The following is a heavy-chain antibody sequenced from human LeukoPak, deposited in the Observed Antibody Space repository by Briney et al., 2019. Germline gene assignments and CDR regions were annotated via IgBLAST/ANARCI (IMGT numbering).Heavy chain of an antibody. V-gene: IGHV4-59*01. CDR3: ARDIGGSYYFHY. J-gene: IGHJ4*02. CDR1: GGSISSYY. CDR2: SDYSGST. D-gene: IGHD1-26*01. Sequence: SETLSLTCTVSGGSISSYYWSWIRQPPGKGLEWIGYSDYSGSTNYSPSLKSRVTTSVDTSKKQFSLKLRSVTAADTAVYYCARDIGGSYYFHYWGQGTLVTVSS.